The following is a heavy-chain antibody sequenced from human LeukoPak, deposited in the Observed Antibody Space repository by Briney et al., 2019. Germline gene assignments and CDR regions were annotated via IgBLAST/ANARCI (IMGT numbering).Heavy chain of an antibody. J-gene: IGHJ4*02. V-gene: IGHV4-34*01. CDR2: INHSGST. CDR1: GGSFSVYY. Sequence: PSETLSLTCAVYGGSFSVYYWSWIRQPPGKGLEWIGEINHSGSTNYNPSLKSRVTISVDTSKNQFSLKLSSVTAADTAVYYCASRGMGEAPSHYRDYWGQGTLVTVSS. D-gene: IGHD1-14*01. CDR3: ASRGMGEAPSHYRDY.